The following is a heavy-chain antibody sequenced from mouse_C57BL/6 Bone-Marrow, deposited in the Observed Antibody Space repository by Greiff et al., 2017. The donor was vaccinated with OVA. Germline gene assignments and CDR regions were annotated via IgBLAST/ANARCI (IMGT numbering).Heavy chain of an antibody. CDR2: IDPSDSYT. Sequence: QVQLQQSGAELVKPGASVKLSCKASGYTFTSYWMQWVKQRPGQGLEWIGEIDPSDSYTNYNQKFKGKATLTVDTSSSTAYMQLSSLTSEDSAVYYCARSIWLRRRDFDYWGQGTTLTVSS. V-gene: IGHV1-50*01. CDR3: ARSIWLRRRDFDY. J-gene: IGHJ2*01. CDR1: GYTFTSYW. D-gene: IGHD2-2*01.